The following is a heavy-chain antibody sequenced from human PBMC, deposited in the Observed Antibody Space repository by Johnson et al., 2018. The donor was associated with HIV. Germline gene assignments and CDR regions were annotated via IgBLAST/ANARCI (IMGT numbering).Heavy chain of an antibody. Sequence: VQLVESGGGVVQPGRSLRLSCAASGFTFSNAWMSWVRQAPGTGLEWISAVSGSSGSGGSTSYAVSVTGRFTISRDNSKNTLYLQMNSLRAEDTALYYCARGTSAFDIWGQGTMVTVSS. CDR3: ARGTSAFDI. CDR2: VSGSSGSGGST. V-gene: IGHV3-23*04. CDR1: GFTFSNAW. D-gene: IGHD2-2*01. J-gene: IGHJ3*02.